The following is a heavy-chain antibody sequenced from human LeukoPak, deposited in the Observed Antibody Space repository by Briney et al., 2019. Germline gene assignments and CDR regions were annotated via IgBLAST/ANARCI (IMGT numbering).Heavy chain of an antibody. CDR2: ISSSGSTI. J-gene: IGHJ4*02. D-gene: IGHD4-11*01. Sequence: ECFSYISSSGSTIYYADSVKGRFTISRDNAKNSLYLQMNSLRAEDTAVYYCARGYYSIDYWGQGTLVTVSS. CDR3: ARGYYSIDY. V-gene: IGHV3-11*04.